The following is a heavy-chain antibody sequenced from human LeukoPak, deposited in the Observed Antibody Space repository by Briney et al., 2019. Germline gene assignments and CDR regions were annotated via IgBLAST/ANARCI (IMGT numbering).Heavy chain of an antibody. CDR3: ARKATTGPTKAAFDI. CDR2: IYYSGAI. Sequence: SETLSLTCAVSGYSISSTNYWAWIRPPPGKGLEWIGHIYYSGAIYYNPSLKSRVTMSVDTSKNQFSLKLSSVTAVGTAVYYCARKATTGPTKAAFDIWGQGTMVTVSS. V-gene: IGHV4-28*05. CDR1: GYSISSTNY. J-gene: IGHJ3*02. D-gene: IGHD4-17*01.